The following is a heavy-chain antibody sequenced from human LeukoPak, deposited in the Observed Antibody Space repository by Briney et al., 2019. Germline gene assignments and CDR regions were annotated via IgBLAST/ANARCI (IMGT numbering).Heavy chain of an antibody. J-gene: IGHJ4*02. CDR1: GFTFSSYS. V-gene: IGHV3-23*01. CDR3: ARVLGSYAVDY. D-gene: IGHD3-10*01. Sequence: HPGGSLRLSCAASGFTFSSYSMNWVRQAPGKGLEWVSAITATSSSTHDADSVQGRFAISGDNSKNTLYLQMNSLRVEDTAVYYCARVLGSYAVDYWGQGTLATVSS. CDR2: ITATSSST.